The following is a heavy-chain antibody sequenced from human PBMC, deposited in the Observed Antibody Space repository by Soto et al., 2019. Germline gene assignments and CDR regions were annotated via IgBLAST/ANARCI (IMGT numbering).Heavy chain of an antibody. CDR1: CASVGSVS. CDR3: AAGGGFIESRMVSFEP. Sequence: PSQPLLHPRPILCASVGSVSLNRVREFRRKGLEWIGEINHRGPFNINPSLRRRVTISVDTSRNQSSLKLRSVADADTAVYYCAAGGGFIESRMVSFEPWGQGSHVTVSS. D-gene: IGHD3-10*01. J-gene: IGHJ5*02. CDR2: INHRGPF. V-gene: IGHV4-34*01.